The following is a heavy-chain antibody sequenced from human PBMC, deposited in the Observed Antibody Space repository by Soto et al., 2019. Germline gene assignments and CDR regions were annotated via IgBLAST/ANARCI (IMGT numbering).Heavy chain of an antibody. V-gene: IGHV3-53*01. CDR1: GFSVSSNY. D-gene: IGHD3-22*01. CDR3: ARYPFSQYSYDTSGLPK. Sequence: GSLRVSCAASGFSVSSNYMNWVRQAPGKGLEWVSVIYGSGDTHYTDSVKGRFTVSRDSSENALYLEMKSLRAEDTAIYYCARYPFSQYSYDTSGLPKWGLGTLVTVSS. J-gene: IGHJ4*02. CDR2: IYGSGDT.